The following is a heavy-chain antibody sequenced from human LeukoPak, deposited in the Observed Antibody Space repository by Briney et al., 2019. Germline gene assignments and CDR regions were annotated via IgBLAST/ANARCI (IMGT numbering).Heavy chain of an antibody. Sequence: GGSLRLSCAASGFNFVNTWMHWVRLAPGKGLVWVARIKNDGSGIIYADSVEGRFTISRDNARNTVYLQMNSLRAEDTAVYYCARERGVSHPFDYWGQGTLVTVSS. D-gene: IGHD2-21*01. J-gene: IGHJ4*02. V-gene: IGHV3-74*01. CDR3: ARERGVSHPFDY. CDR2: IKNDGSGI. CDR1: GFNFVNTW.